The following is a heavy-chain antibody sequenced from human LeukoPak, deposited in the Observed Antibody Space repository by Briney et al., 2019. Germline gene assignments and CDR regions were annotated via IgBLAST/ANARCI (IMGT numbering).Heavy chain of an antibody. CDR2: IYPGDSDT. Sequence: GESLKISCKGSGYSFTSYWIGRVRQLPGKGLEWMGIIYPGDSDTRYSPSFQGQVTISADKSISTAYLQWSSLKASDTAMYYCARVVVAAYNWFDPWGQETLVTVSS. CDR3: ARVVVAAYNWFDP. CDR1: GYSFTSYW. D-gene: IGHD2-15*01. V-gene: IGHV5-51*01. J-gene: IGHJ5*02.